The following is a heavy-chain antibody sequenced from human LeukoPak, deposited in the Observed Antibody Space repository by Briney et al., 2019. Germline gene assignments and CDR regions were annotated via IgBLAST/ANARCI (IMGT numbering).Heavy chain of an antibody. D-gene: IGHD2-2*02. J-gene: IGHJ4*02. CDR1: GFTSSLYG. Sequence: GGSLRLSCGTSGFTSSLYGMHWVRQASGKGLEWVAFIQYDGSYKFYADSVQGRFTISRDNSKNTLFLHMNSLTTEDTAVYYCAKTSDQLLYSKFDFWGQGTLVTVSS. V-gene: IGHV3-30*02. CDR2: IQYDGSYK. CDR3: AKTSDQLLYSKFDF.